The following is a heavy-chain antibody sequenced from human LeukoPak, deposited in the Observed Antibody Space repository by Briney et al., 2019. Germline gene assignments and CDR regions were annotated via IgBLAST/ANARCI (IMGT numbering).Heavy chain of an antibody. CDR1: GFTFSSYW. D-gene: IGHD3-10*01. V-gene: IGHV3-74*01. Sequence: GGSLRLSCAASGFTFSSYWMHWVRQAPGKGLVWVSRINSDGSSTSYADSVKGRFTISRDNAKNTLYLQMNSLRAEDTAVYYCAREELLWFGEFGRPDCWGQGTLVTVSS. CDR3: AREELLWFGEFGRPDC. J-gene: IGHJ4*02. CDR2: INSDGSST.